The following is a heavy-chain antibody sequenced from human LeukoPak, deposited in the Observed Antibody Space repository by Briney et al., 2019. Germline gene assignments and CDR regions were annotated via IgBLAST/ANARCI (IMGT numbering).Heavy chain of an antibody. D-gene: IGHD1-26*01. CDR3: AKHPGDFTGIVNYYYMDV. CDR2: ISYDGSNK. J-gene: IGHJ6*03. Sequence: GGSLRLSCAASGFTFSKYGMHWVRQAPGKGLEWVAIISYDGSNKYYTDSVKGRFTISRDNTKNTLFLQMNSLRAEDTAVYYCAKHPGDFTGIVNYYYMDVWGKGTTVTVSS. CDR1: GFTFSKYG. V-gene: IGHV3-30*18.